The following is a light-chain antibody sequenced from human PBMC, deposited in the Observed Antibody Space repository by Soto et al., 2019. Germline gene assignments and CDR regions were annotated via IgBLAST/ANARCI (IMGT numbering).Light chain of an antibody. CDR3: SSYTSSSTR. Sequence: QSALTQPAPVSGSPGQSITISCTETSSDGGGDNYVSWYQQHPDKASKLMIYESSNLPSGGSNRFSVSKPGTEPFLTISGLQAEDEADYYCSSYTSSSTRFGTGTKVTVL. CDR1: SSDGGGDNY. J-gene: IGLJ1*01. CDR2: ESS. V-gene: IGLV2-14*01.